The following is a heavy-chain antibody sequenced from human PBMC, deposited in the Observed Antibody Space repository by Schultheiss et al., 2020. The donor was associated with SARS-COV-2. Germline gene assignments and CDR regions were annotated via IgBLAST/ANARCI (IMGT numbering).Heavy chain of an antibody. D-gene: IGHD6-19*01. J-gene: IGHJ2*01. CDR2: IGTAGDP. CDR1: GFTFSSYG. CDR3: ARGSSSGWQPYWYFDL. Sequence: GGSLRLSCAASGFTFSSYGMHWVRQATGKGLEWVSAIGTAGDPYYPDSVKGRFTISRDNSKNTLYLQMNSLRAEDTAVYYCARGSSSGWQPYWYFDLWGRGTLVTVSS. V-gene: IGHV3-13*05.